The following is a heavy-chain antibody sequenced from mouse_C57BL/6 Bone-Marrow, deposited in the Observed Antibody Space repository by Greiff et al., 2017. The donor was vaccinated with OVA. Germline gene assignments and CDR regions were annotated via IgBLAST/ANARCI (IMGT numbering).Heavy chain of an antibody. CDR2: INPSSGYT. V-gene: IGHV1-7*01. CDR3: ARYLYYFDY. J-gene: IGHJ2*01. D-gene: IGHD5-1*01. Sequence: QVQLQQSGAELAKPGASVKLSCKASGYTFTSYWMHWVKQRPGQGLEWIGYINPSSGYTKYNQKFKDKATLTEDKSSSTAYMQLSSLTYEDSAVYYCARYLYYFDYWGQGTTLTVSS. CDR1: GYTFTSYW.